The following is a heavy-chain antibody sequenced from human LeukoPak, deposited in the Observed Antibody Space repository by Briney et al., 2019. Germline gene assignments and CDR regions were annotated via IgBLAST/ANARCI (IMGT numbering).Heavy chain of an antibody. Sequence: GGSLRLSCAASGFTFSSYEMNWVRQAPGKGLEWVSYISSSGSTIYYADSVKGRFTISRDNAKNSLYLQMNSLRAEDTAVYYCARDLPSYGSGTFDYWGQGILVTVSS. CDR1: GFTFSSYE. CDR2: ISSSGSTI. D-gene: IGHD3-10*01. CDR3: ARDLPSYGSGTFDY. J-gene: IGHJ4*02. V-gene: IGHV3-48*03.